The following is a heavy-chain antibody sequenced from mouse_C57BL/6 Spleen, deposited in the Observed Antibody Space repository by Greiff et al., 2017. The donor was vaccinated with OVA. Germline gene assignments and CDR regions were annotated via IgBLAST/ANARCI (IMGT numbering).Heavy chain of an antibody. Sequence: QVHVKQPGAELVKPGASVKLSCKASGYTFTSYWMHWVKQRPGRGLEWIGRIDPNSGGTKYNEKFKSKATLTVDKPSSTAYMQLSSLTSEDSAVYYCASEDGYSMAWFADWGQGTLVTVSA. D-gene: IGHD2-3*01. J-gene: IGHJ3*01. CDR2: IDPNSGGT. CDR1: GYTFTSYW. CDR3: ASEDGYSMAWFAD. V-gene: IGHV1-72*01.